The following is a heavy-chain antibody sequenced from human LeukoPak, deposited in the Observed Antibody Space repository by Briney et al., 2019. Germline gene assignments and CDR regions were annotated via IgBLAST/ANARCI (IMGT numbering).Heavy chain of an antibody. CDR2: LYTGGST. CDR3: ARGGPVILTGYYLSRRRYYFDY. CDR1: GGSISSYY. Sequence: SETLSLTCTVSGGSISSYYWSWLRQPAGKGLVWMGRLYTGGSTNYNPSLKRRVTMSVDTSKNQFSLKLSSVTAADTAVYYCARGGPVILTGYYLSRRRYYFDYWGQGTLVTVSS. V-gene: IGHV4-4*07. D-gene: IGHD3-9*01. J-gene: IGHJ4*02.